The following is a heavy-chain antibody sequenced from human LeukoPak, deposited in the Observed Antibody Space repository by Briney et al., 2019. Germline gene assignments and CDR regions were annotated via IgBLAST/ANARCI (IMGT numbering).Heavy chain of an antibody. Sequence: ASVKVSCKASGYTFTSYGISWVRQAPGQGLEWMGWISAYNGNTNYAQKFQGRVTMTRDTSISTAYMELSRLRSDDTAVYYCAFTYYYDSSGRDLFDYWGQGTLVTVSS. V-gene: IGHV1-18*01. CDR2: ISAYNGNT. D-gene: IGHD3-22*01. CDR1: GYTFTSYG. J-gene: IGHJ4*02. CDR3: AFTYYYDSSGRDLFDY.